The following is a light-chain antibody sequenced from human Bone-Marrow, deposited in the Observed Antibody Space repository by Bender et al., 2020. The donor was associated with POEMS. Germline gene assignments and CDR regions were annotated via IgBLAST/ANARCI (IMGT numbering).Light chain of an antibody. CDR3: CSYAGNRNV. CDR2: EVD. Sequence: QSALTQPASVSGSPGQSITISCTGTSSDVGSHNLVSWYQQHPDKAPKLIIYEVDKRPSGVSDRFSGSKSGNTASLTISGLQAEDEADYYCCSYAGNRNVFGTGTKVTVL. V-gene: IGLV2-23*02. CDR1: SSDVGSHNL. J-gene: IGLJ1*01.